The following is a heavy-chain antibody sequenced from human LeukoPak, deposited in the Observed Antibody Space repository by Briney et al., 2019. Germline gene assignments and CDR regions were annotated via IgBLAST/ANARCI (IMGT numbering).Heavy chain of an antibody. V-gene: IGHV1-8*01. J-gene: IGHJ5*02. CDR1: GYTFTSYD. D-gene: IGHD5-12*01. CDR2: MNPNSGNT. Sequence: ASVTVSCTASGYTFTSYDINWVRQAPGQGLEWMGWMNPNSGNTGYAQKFQGRVTMTRNTSIRTAYMELSSLRSEDTAVYYCARGFSGIVATTHQNWFDPWGQGTLVTVSS. CDR3: ARGFSGIVATTHQNWFDP.